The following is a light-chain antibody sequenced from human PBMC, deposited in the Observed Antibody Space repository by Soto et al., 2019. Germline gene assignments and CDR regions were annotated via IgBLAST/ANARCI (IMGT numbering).Light chain of an antibody. CDR3: QQYGSPPIT. CDR1: QSVSSSY. Sequence: EMVLTQSPGTLSLSPGERATLSCRASQSVSSSYLAWYQQKPGQAPRLLIYGASSRATGIPDRFSGRGSGTDFTLTISRLEPEDFAVYYCQQYGSPPITFGQGTRLEIK. V-gene: IGKV3-20*01. J-gene: IGKJ5*01. CDR2: GAS.